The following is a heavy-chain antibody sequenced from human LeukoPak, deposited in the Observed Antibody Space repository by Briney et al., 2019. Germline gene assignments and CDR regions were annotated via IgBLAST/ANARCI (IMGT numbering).Heavy chain of an antibody. CDR3: ATYTSVTNAFDI. CDR2: TSSSSSYI. D-gene: IGHD4-17*01. J-gene: IGHJ3*02. Sequence: GGSLRLSCAASGFTFSSYSMNWVRQAPGKGLEWVSSTSSSSSYIYYADSVKGRFTISRDNAKNSLYLQMNSLRAGDTAVYYCATYTSVTNAFDIWGQGTMVTVSS. CDR1: GFTFSSYS. V-gene: IGHV3-21*01.